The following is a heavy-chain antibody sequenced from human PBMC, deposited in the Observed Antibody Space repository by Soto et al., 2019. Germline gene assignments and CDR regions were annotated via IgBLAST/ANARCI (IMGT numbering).Heavy chain of an antibody. CDR3: ARDAAAGIFDY. J-gene: IGHJ4*02. Sequence: EVQLVESGGGLVKPGGSLRLSCAASGFTFSSYSMNWVRQAPGKGLEWVSSISSSSSYIYYADSVTGRFTISRDNAKNSLYLQMNSLRAEDTAVYYGARDAAAGIFDYWGQGTLVTVSS. CDR1: GFTFSSYS. V-gene: IGHV3-21*01. D-gene: IGHD6-13*01. CDR2: ISSSSSYI.